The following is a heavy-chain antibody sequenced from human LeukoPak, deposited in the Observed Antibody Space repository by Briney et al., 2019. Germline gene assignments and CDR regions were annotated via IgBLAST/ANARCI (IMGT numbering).Heavy chain of an antibody. CDR3: ARDKDQYSGYDDGLSDY. CDR1: GFTFSRYS. V-gene: IGHV3-21*01. Sequence: GGSLRLSCAASGFTFSRYSMNWVRQAPGKGLEWVSSISTSSIYIYYADSVKGRFTISRDNAKNSLYLQMNSLRAEDTAVYYCARDKDQYSGYDDGLSDYWGQGTLVTVSS. CDR2: ISTSSIYI. J-gene: IGHJ4*02. D-gene: IGHD5-12*01.